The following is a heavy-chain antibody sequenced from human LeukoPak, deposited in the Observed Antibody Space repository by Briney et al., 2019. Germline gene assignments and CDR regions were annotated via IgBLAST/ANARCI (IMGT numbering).Heavy chain of an antibody. CDR3: AKDEPLWFGEFSPIPGTVVLDY. J-gene: IGHJ4*02. CDR2: ISYDGSNK. Sequence: GGSLRLSCAASGFTFSSYGMHWVRQAPGKGLEWVAVISYDGSNKYYADSVKGRFTISSDNSKNTLYLQMNSLRAEDTAVYYCAKDEPLWFGEFSPIPGTVVLDYWGQGTLVTVSS. D-gene: IGHD3-10*01. CDR1: GFTFSSYG. V-gene: IGHV3-30*18.